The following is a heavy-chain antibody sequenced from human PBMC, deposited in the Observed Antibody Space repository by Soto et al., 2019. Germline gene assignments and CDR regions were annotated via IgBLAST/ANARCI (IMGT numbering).Heavy chain of an antibody. CDR2: IYYSGGT. J-gene: IGHJ5*02. D-gene: IGHD6-19*01. V-gene: IGHV4-61*08. Sequence: SETLSLTCTVSGAALSSGGYFYTWVRQPPGKGLEWLGYIYYSGGTNYNPSLKSRVTKSLDKPKSQFSLRLISVTAADTAVYYCTREQSDDNYFDPWGQGTLVTVSS. CDR1: GAALSSGGYF. CDR3: TREQSDDNYFDP.